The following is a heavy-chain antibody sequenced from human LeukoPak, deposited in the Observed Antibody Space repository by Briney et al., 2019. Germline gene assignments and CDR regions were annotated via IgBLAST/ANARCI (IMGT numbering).Heavy chain of an antibody. J-gene: IGHJ4*02. CDR1: GFTFSSYA. V-gene: IGHV4-4*02. CDR2: INHSGST. D-gene: IGHD7-27*01. Sequence: GSLRLSCAASGFTFSSYAMSWVRQAPGKGLEWIGEINHSGSTNYNPSLKSRVTISVDTSKNQFSLKLNSVTAADTAVYYCARDPGVLEHFDYWGQGTLVTVSS. CDR3: ARDPGVLEHFDY.